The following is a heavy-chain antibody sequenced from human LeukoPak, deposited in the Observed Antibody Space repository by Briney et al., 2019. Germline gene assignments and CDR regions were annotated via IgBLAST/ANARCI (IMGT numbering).Heavy chain of an antibody. D-gene: IGHD6-6*01. J-gene: IGHJ4*02. CDR3: AKDISSSSVY. V-gene: IGHV3-30-3*01. CDR1: GFTFSSYA. Sequence: GRSLRLSCATSGFTFSSYAMHWVRQAPGKGLEWVAVIPYDGSNKYYADSVKGRFTISRDNSKNTLYLQMNSLRAEDTAVYYCAKDISSSSVYWGQGTLVTVSS. CDR2: IPYDGSNK.